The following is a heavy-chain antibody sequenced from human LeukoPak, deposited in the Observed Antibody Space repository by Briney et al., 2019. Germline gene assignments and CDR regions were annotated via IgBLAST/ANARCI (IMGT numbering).Heavy chain of an antibody. J-gene: IGHJ6*02. CDR2: IYTSGST. V-gene: IGHV4-4*07. CDR3: ARDSDYSMDYYYGMDV. D-gene: IGHD4-11*01. CDR1: GGSISSYY. Sequence: PSETLSLTCTVSGGSISSYYWSWIRQPAGKGLEWIGRIYTSGSTNYNPSLKSRVTMSVDTSKNQFSLKLSSVTAADTAVYYCARDSDYSMDYYYGMDVWGQGTTVTVSS.